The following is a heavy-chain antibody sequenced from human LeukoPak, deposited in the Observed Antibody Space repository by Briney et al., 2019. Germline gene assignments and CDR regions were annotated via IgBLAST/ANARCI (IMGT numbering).Heavy chain of an antibody. CDR1: GFTFSSYS. V-gene: IGHV3-21*01. CDR3: ARGRATADFDY. CDR2: ISSSSSYI. J-gene: IGHJ4*02. Sequence: GGSLRLSCAASGFTFSSYSMNWVRQAPGKGLEWVSSISSSSSYIYYADSVKGRFTISRDNAKNSLYLQMNSLRAEDTAVYYCARGRATADFDYWGQGTLVTVSS. D-gene: IGHD5-18*01.